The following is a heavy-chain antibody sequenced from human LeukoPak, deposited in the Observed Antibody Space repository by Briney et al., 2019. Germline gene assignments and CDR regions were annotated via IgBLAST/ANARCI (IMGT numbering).Heavy chain of an antibody. V-gene: IGHV3-23*01. D-gene: IGHD2-8*02. CDR2: LSDSGGNT. J-gene: IGHJ6*03. CDR1: GFTFSSYA. CDR3: AKASGTGGYFYMDV. Sequence: GGSLRLSCAASGFTFSSYAMSWVRQAPEKGLEWVSVLSDSGGNTYYADSVKGRFTISRDNSKNTLYLQMNSLRAEDTAVYYCAKASGTGGYFYMDVWGKGTTVTVSS.